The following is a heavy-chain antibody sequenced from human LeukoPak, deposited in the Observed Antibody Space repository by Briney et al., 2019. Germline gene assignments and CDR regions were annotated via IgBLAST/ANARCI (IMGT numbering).Heavy chain of an antibody. J-gene: IGHJ4*02. V-gene: IGHV4-34*01. CDR3: ARASKRGAWTTQFFDY. D-gene: IGHD1-14*01. Sequence: SETLSLTCAVYGGSFSGYYWSWIRQPPGKGLEWIGEINHSESTNYNPSLKSRVTISVDTSKNQFSLKLSSVTAADTAVYYCARASKRGAWTTQFFDYWGQGTLVTVSS. CDR1: GGSFSGYY. CDR2: INHSEST.